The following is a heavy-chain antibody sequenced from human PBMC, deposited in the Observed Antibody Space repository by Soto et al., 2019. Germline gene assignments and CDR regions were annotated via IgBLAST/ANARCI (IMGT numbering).Heavy chain of an antibody. CDR3: ARDGYYDILTGYLYYYGMDV. V-gene: IGHV3-7*04. D-gene: IGHD3-9*01. CDR1: GFTFSSYW. CDR2: IKQDGSEK. Sequence: EVQLVESGGGLVQPGGSLRLSCAASGFTFSSYWMSWVRQAPGKGLEWVANIKQDGSEKYYVDSVKGRFTISRDNAENSLYLQMNSLRAEDTAVYYCARDGYYDILTGYLYYYGMDVWGQGTTVTVSS. J-gene: IGHJ6*02.